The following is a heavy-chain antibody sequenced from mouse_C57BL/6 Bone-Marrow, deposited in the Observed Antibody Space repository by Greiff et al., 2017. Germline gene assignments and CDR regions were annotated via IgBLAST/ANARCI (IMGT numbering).Heavy chain of an antibody. J-gene: IGHJ1*03. D-gene: IGHD1-1*01. CDR3: AREGNYGSSYGWYFDV. CDR2: IGPGSGST. CDR1: GYTFTDYY. V-gene: IGHV1-77*01. Sequence: VKLQESGAELVKPGASVKISCKASGYTFTDYYINWVKQRPGQGLEWIGKIGPGSGSTYYNEKFKGKATLTADKSSSTAYMRLSSLTSEGSVVYYCAREGNYGSSYGWYFDVWGKGTTVTVSS.